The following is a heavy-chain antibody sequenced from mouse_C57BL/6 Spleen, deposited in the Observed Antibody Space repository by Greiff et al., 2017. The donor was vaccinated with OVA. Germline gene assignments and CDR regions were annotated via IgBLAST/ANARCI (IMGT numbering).Heavy chain of an antibody. CDR3: ARDGYYD. D-gene: IGHD2-3*01. V-gene: IGHV1-4*01. CDR2: INPSSGYT. J-gene: IGHJ2*01. CDR1: GYTFTSYT. Sequence: VQLVESGAELARPGASVKMSCKASGYTFTSYTMHWVKQRPGQGLEWIGYINPSSGYTKYNQKFKDKATLTVDKSSSTAYMQLSSLTSEDSAVYYCARDGYYDWGQGTTLTVSS.